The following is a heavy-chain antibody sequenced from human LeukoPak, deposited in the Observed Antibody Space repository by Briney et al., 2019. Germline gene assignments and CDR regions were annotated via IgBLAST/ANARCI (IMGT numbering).Heavy chain of an antibody. D-gene: IGHD3-10*01. J-gene: IGHJ4*02. CDR3: VRDGIRDIPGVITIRYDY. V-gene: IGHV3-7*05. CDR1: AFTFNMYW. Sequence: GGSLRLSCSASAFTFNMYWMTWVRQAPGKGLVWVATVKEDGSDKYYVDSVRGRFTISRDNAENSLYLQMNSLTAEDTALYYCVRDGIRDIPGVITIRYDYWGQGTLVTVSS. CDR2: VKEDGSDK.